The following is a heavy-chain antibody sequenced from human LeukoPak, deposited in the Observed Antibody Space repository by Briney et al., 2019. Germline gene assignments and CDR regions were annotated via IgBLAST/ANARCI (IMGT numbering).Heavy chain of an antibody. J-gene: IGHJ4*02. D-gene: IGHD4-23*01. Sequence: GRSLRLSCAASGFTFSSYGMHWVRQAPGKGLEWVAVISYDGSNKYYADSVKGRFTISRDNSKNTLYLQMNSLRAEDTAVYYCAKERDGGYPDWGQGTLVTVSS. CDR2: ISYDGSNK. CDR1: GFTFSSYG. V-gene: IGHV3-30*18. CDR3: AKERDGGYPD.